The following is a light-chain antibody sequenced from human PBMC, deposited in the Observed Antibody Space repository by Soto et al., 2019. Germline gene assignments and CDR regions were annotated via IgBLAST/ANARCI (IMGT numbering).Light chain of an antibody. Sequence: DIVMTQSPATLSVAPGERVTFSCGASQGVSRKLAWYQHKPGQAPRLLISGASTGATGIPARFSGSGSGTEFTLTISSLQPDDFATYYCQQYNSYSRTFGQGTKVDI. V-gene: IGKV3-15*01. J-gene: IGKJ1*01. CDR1: QGVSRK. CDR2: GAS. CDR3: QQYNSYSRT.